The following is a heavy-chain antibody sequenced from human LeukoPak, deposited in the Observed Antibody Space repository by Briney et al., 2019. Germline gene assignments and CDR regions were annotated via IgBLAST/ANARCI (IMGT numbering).Heavy chain of an antibody. V-gene: IGHV4-59*01. D-gene: IGHD2-21*01. CDR3: ARDLGWDGMFDP. CDR2: TYYSGST. J-gene: IGHJ5*02. CDR1: GGSISIYY. Sequence: SETLSLTCTVSGGSISIYYCSWIRQPPGKGLEWIGYTYYSGSTNYNPSLKSRVTISVDASKNQCSLKLTSVTAADTAVYYCARDLGWDGMFDPWGQGTLVTVSS.